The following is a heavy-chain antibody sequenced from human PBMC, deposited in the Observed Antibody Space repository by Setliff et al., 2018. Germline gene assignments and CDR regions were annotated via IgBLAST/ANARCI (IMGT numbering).Heavy chain of an antibody. V-gene: IGHV4-59*01. CDR2: VYYSGTA. J-gene: IGHJ4*02. CDR1: DGSLSTYY. CDR3: ARGCTFRYLDF. Sequence: LSLTCTVSDGSLSTYYWSWIRQPPGKGLEFIGYVYYSGTANYSPSLRSRLTISVDTSKNQFSLKLRSVTAADTAVYYCARGCTFRYLDFWGQGAPVTVSS.